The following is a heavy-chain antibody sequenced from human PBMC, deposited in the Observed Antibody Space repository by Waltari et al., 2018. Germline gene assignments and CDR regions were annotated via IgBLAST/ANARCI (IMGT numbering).Heavy chain of an antibody. J-gene: IGHJ4*02. CDR3: ARISSDTTVTTVLGYFDY. V-gene: IGHV4-59*01. Sequence: QVQLRESGPGLVKPSETLTVTCAVSGASITSYYWSWVRRPPGKGLEYIGHIYYSGTTNYSPSFESRVTISVDTSKNHFSLQLNSVTAADTAVYYCARISSDTTVTTVLGYFDYWGQGTLVTVSS. D-gene: IGHD4-4*01. CDR2: IYYSGTT. CDR1: GASITSYY.